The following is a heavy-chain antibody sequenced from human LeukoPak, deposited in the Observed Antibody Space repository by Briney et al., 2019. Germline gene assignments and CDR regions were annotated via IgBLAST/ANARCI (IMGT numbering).Heavy chain of an antibody. J-gene: IGHJ4*02. CDR1: GDSICGYY. Sequence: SETLSLTCTVSGDSICGYYWTWIRQPPGKGLEWIGYIYYSGSTNYNPSLKSRVTISVDSSKNQLSLKLSYVTAADTAVYFCARDTGRGYSGYDFWGLGYWGQGTLVTVSS. CDR2: IYYSGST. V-gene: IGHV4-59*01. D-gene: IGHD5-12*01. CDR3: ARDTGRGYSGYDFWGLGY.